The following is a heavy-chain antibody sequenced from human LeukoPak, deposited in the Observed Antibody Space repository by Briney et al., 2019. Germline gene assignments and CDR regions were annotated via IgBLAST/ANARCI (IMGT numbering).Heavy chain of an antibody. J-gene: IGHJ4*02. CDR3: AKRPSGYNEYYFDY. D-gene: IGHD3-3*01. CDR1: GFTFSSYA. V-gene: IGHV3-23*01. CDR2: ISSSIGST. Sequence: PGGSLRLSCAASGFTFSSYAMSWVRQASGKGLEWVSGISSSIGSTYYADSVKGRFTISRDNSKNTLYLQMNSLRAEDTAIYYCAKRPSGYNEYYFDYWGQGTLVTVAS.